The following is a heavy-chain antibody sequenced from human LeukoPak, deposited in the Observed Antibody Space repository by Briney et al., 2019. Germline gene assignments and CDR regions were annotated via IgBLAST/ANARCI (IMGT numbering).Heavy chain of an antibody. CDR1: GGSISSSSYY. J-gene: IGHJ4*02. CDR3: ARSVGIAALDY. Sequence: PSETLSLTCTVSGGSISSSSYYWGWIRQPPGKGLEWIGSIYYSGSTYYNPSLKSRVTISVDTSKNQFSLKLSSVTAADTAVYYCARSVGIAALDYWGQGTLVTVSS. CDR2: IYYSGST. D-gene: IGHD6-13*01. V-gene: IGHV4-39*07.